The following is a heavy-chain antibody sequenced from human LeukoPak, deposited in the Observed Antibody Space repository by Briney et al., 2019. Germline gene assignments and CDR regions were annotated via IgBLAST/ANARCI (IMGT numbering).Heavy chain of an antibody. Sequence: GGSLRLSCSASGFTFSSYAMHWIRQAPGKGLEYVSAISSNGGSTYYADSVKGRFTISRDNSKNTLYLQMSSLRAEDTAVYYCVKDAFAFSRGSYFDYWGQGTLVTVSS. CDR2: ISSNGGST. V-gene: IGHV3-64D*06. CDR3: VKDAFAFSRGSYFDY. D-gene: IGHD3-16*01. CDR1: GFTFSSYA. J-gene: IGHJ4*02.